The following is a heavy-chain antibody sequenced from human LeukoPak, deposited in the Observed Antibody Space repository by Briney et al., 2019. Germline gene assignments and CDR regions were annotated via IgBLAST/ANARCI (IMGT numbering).Heavy chain of an antibody. Sequence: SETLSLTCAVYGGSFSGYYWSWIRQPPGKGLEWIGEINHSGSTNYNPSLKSRVTISVDTSKNQFSLKLSSVTAADTAVYYCARGPIYCTHGVCALDPWGQGTLVTVSS. CDR1: GGSFSGYY. J-gene: IGHJ5*02. CDR2: INHSGST. V-gene: IGHV4-34*01. CDR3: ARGPIYCTHGVCALDP. D-gene: IGHD2-8*01.